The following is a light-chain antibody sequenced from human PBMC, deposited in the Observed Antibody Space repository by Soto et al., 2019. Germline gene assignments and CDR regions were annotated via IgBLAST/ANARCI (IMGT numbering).Light chain of an antibody. Sequence: QSALTQPASVSGSPGQSITISCTGTSSDVGAYNYVSWYQQHPGKAPKLIIYDVTNRPSGVSNRFSGSKSGNTASLTISGLQSEDEADYYCKIYISRGYVFGTGTKVPVL. CDR2: DVT. J-gene: IGLJ1*01. V-gene: IGLV2-14*01. CDR1: SSDVGAYNY. CDR3: KIYISRGYV.